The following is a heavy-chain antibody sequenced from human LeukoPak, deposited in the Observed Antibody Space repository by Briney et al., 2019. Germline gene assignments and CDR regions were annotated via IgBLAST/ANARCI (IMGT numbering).Heavy chain of an antibody. D-gene: IGHD6-19*01. CDR2: ISTSSSTI. J-gene: IGHJ4*01. CDR1: GFTFSSYS. CDR3: ARDYRSSSGWTVDY. V-gene: IGHV3-48*02. Sequence: GGSLRLSCAASGFTFSSYSMNWVRQAPGKGLEWVSYISTSSSTIYYADSVKGRFTISRDNAKNSLYLQMNSLRDEDTAVYYCARDYRSSSGWTVDYWGHGTLVTVSS.